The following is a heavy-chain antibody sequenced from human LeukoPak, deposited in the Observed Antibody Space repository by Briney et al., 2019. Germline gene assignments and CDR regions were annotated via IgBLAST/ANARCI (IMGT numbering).Heavy chain of an antibody. J-gene: IGHJ4*02. CDR2: IYYSGST. D-gene: IGHD3-22*01. CDR3: ARGPHYYDSSGYNGAFGY. V-gene: IGHV4-31*03. Sequence: SETLSLTCTVSGGSISSGGYYWSWIRQHPGKGLEWIGYIYYSGSTYYNPSLKSRVTISVDTSKNQFSLKLSSVTAADTAVYYCARGPHYYDSSGYNGAFGYWGQGTLVTVSS. CDR1: GGSISSGGYY.